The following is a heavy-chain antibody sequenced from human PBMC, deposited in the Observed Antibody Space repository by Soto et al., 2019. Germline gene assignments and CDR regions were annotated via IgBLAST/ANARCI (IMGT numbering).Heavy chain of an antibody. CDR1: GGSISSGGYS. D-gene: IGHD1-26*01. Sequence: SETLSLTGAVSGGSISSGGYSWSWIRQPTGKGLEWTGYIYHSGSTYYNPSHKSRVTIPVDRSKNQFSLKLTSVTAADTAVYYCATERRFPVELGLVTSSMDVWGQGTRVPVSS. V-gene: IGHV4-30-2*01. CDR2: IYHSGST. J-gene: IGHJ6*02. CDR3: ATERRFPVELGLVTSSMDV.